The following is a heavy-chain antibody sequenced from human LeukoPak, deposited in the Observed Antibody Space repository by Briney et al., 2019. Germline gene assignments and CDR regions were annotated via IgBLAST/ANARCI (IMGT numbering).Heavy chain of an antibody. Sequence: GGSLRLSCAASGFTFSSFAMRWVRQAPGKGLEWVSSVSGGGGRTYYADSVKGRFTISRDNSKDTLFLQMSSLRVEDTAIYYCAKEGTYYDSSGYYTHWGQGTLIAVSS. CDR1: GFTFSSFA. CDR3: AKEGTYYDSSGYYTH. D-gene: IGHD3-22*01. V-gene: IGHV3-23*01. CDR2: VSGGGGRT. J-gene: IGHJ1*01.